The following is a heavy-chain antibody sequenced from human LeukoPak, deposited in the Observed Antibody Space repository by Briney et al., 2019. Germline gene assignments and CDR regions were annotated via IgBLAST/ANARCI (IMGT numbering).Heavy chain of an antibody. CDR1: GFTFSSYW. CDR3: ARVSAYYYDSSGYNDY. J-gene: IGHJ4*02. CDR2: IKQDGSEK. D-gene: IGHD3-22*01. Sequence: PGGSLRLSCAASGFTFSSYWMSWVRQAPGKGLEWVANIKQDGSEKYYVDSVKGRFTISRDNAKNSLYLQMNSLRVEDTAVYYCARVSAYYYDSSGYNDYWGQGTLVTVSS. V-gene: IGHV3-7*01.